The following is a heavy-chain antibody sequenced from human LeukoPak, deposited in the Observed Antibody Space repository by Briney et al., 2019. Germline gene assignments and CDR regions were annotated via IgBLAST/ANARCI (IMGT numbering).Heavy chain of an antibody. V-gene: IGHV3-23*01. CDR2: ISGSGGST. J-gene: IGHJ4*02. CDR3: ARDLPYYDSSLDGY. Sequence: GGSLRLSCAASGFTFSSYAMSWVRQAPGKGLEWVSAISGSGGSTYYADSVKGRFTISRDNAKNSLYLQMNSLRAEDTAVYYCARDLPYYDSSLDGYWGQGTLVTVSS. D-gene: IGHD3-22*01. CDR1: GFTFSSYA.